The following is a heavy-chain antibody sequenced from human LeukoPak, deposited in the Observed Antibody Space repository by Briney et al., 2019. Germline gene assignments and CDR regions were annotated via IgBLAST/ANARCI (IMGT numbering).Heavy chain of an antibody. CDR2: IYYSGST. D-gene: IGHD3-22*01. J-gene: IGHJ4*02. CDR3: AGKNYYDSSGFDY. V-gene: IGHV4-59*01. CDR1: GGSISSYY. Sequence: SETLSLTCTVSGGSISSYYWSWIRQPPGKGLEWIGYIYYSGSTNYNPSLKSRVTISVDTSKNQFSLKLSSVTAADTAVYYCAGKNYYDSSGFDYWGQGTLVTASS.